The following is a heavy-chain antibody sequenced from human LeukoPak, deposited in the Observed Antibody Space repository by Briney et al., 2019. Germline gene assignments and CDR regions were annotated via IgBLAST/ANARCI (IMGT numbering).Heavy chain of an antibody. Sequence: PSETLSLTCVVYVGSLSGYYWSWIRQPPGKGLEWIGEINHSGSTNYNLCLMSRVAISVDTSKNQFALKLSSVTAADTAVYYCAGQYCSSTSCYVDYWGQGTLVTVSS. J-gene: IGHJ4*02. V-gene: IGHV4-34*01. D-gene: IGHD2-2*01. CDR2: INHSGST. CDR3: AGQYCSSTSCYVDY. CDR1: VGSLSGYY.